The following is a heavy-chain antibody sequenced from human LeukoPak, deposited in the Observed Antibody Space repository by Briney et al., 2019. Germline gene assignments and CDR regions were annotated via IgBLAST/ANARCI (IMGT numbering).Heavy chain of an antibody. CDR1: GFTFRSYW. D-gene: IGHD1-26*01. CDR2: INSDGSDT. CDR3: ARDLLGWELHYFDY. J-gene: IGHJ4*02. Sequence: GGSLRLSCAASGFTFRSYWMHWVRQAPGKGLVWVSRINSDGSDTSYADSVEGRFTISRDNAKNTVYLQMNSLRAEDTAVYYCARDLLGWELHYFDYWGQGTLVTVSS. V-gene: IGHV3-74*01.